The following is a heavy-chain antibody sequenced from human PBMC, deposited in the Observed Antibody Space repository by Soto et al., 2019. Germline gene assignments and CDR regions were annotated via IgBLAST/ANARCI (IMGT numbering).Heavy chain of an antibody. V-gene: IGHV3-23*01. CDR2: ISGSGGRT. D-gene: IGHD3-9*01. Sequence: GGSLKLSCAASGFTLTSYAMSWVRQAPGKGLEWVSPISGSGGRTYYSDSVRGRLTISRENSKNTLYLQMNSLRAEDTAVYYCAKDPKYYDILTGLTWGQGTLVTVSS. CDR3: AKDPKYYDILTGLT. CDR1: GFTLTSYA. J-gene: IGHJ5*02.